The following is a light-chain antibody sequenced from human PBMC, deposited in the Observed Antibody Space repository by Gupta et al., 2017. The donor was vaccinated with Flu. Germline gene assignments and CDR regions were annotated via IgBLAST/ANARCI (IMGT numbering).Light chain of an antibody. J-gene: IGKJ1*01. CDR3: QQYNSYSWT. V-gene: IGKV1-5*03. CDR1: QSISRY. Sequence: DIQMTQSPSTLSASVGDRVTITCRASQSISRYLAWYQQRPGKAPKLLIYRASTLHSGVPSRFSGSGSGTEFALTIGSLQPDDFATYYCQQYNSYSWTFGQGTKVEIK. CDR2: RAS.